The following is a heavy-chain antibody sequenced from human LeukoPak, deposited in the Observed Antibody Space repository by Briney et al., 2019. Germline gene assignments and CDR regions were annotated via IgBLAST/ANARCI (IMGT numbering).Heavy chain of an antibody. Sequence: GGSLRLSCAVFGFTFENYWMTWVRQAPGKGLEWVATIKGDGSQKFHVDSVKGRITISRDNANNSLSLQMNSLRVEDTAVYYCARDRSYYGDAFDVWGQGTKVTVSS. CDR1: GFTFENYW. D-gene: IGHD1-26*01. CDR3: ARDRSYYGDAFDV. V-gene: IGHV3-7*01. J-gene: IGHJ3*01. CDR2: IKGDGSQK.